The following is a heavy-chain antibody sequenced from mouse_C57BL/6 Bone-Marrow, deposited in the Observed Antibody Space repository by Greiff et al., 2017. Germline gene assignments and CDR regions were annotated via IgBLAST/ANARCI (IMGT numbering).Heavy chain of an antibody. D-gene: IGHD1-1*01. CDR3: ASDRLRVRFAY. CDR1: GYTFTDYN. J-gene: IGHJ3*01. V-gene: IGHV1-22*01. CDR2: INPNNGGT. Sequence: EVKLVESGPELVKPGASVKMSCKASGYTFTDYNMHWVKQSHGKSLEWIGYINPNNGGTSYNQKFKGQATLTVNKSSSTAYMELRSLTSEDSAVYYCASDRLRVRFAYWGQGTLVTVSA.